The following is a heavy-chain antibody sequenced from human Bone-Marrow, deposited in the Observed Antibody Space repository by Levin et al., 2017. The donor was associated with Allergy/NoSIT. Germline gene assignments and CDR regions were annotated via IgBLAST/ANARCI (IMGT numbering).Heavy chain of an antibody. CDR1: GYTFDNNW. CDR3: ARPWCVNSDSNPYYFDY. CDR2: IYPADSDA. Sequence: GESLKISCKASGYTFDNNWIAWVRQMPGKGLEWMGIIYPADSDARYSPSFQGQVTISADKSISTAYLHWSSLKASDTAMYYCARPWCVNSDSNPYYFDYWGQGTLVTVSS. D-gene: IGHD2/OR15-2a*01. J-gene: IGHJ4*02. V-gene: IGHV5-51*01.